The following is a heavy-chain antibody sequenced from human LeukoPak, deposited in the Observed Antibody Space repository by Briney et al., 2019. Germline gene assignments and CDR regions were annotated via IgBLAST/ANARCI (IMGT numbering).Heavy chain of an antibody. Sequence: SETLSLTCTVSGGSISSSSYYWGWIRQPPGKGLEWIGSIYYSGSTNYNPSLKSRVTISVDTSKNQFSLKLSSVTAADTAVYYCASLVTYYYDSSGYWARDYWGQGTLVTVSS. CDR2: IYYSGST. D-gene: IGHD3-22*01. CDR1: GGSISSSSYY. V-gene: IGHV4-39*07. CDR3: ASLVTYYYDSSGYWARDY. J-gene: IGHJ4*02.